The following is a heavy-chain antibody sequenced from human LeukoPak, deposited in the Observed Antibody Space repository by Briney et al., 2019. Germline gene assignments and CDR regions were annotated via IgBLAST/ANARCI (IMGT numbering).Heavy chain of an antibody. D-gene: IGHD1-26*01. J-gene: IGHJ4*02. V-gene: IGHV3-23*01. CDR3: AKDKGYSNPDPY. CDR1: GFTFTSHS. Sequence: GGSLRLSCAASGFTFTSHSMSWVRQAPGKGLEWVSAISASGGATYYADSVKGRFTISRDNSKNTLYLQMNSLRAEDTAVYFCAKDKGYSNPDPYWGQGTLVTVSS. CDR2: ISASGGAT.